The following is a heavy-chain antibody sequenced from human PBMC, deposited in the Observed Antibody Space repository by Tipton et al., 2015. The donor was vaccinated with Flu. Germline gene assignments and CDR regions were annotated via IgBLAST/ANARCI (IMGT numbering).Heavy chain of an antibody. V-gene: IGHV4-59*01. D-gene: IGHD4-17*01. J-gene: IGHJ4*02. CDR3: ARAPESRTHDYGDAPDH. CDR2: IYYSGST. CDR1: GGSISSYH. Sequence: TLSLTCTVSGGSISSYHWSWIRQPPGKGLEWIGYIYYSGSTNYNPSLKSRVTISVDTFKNQFSLKLSSVTAADTAVYYCARAPESRTHDYGDAPDHWGQGTLVTVSS.